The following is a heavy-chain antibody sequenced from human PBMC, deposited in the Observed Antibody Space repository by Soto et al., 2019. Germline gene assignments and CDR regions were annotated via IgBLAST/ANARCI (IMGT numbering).Heavy chain of an antibody. CDR1: GYTFTSYA. J-gene: IGHJ4*02. V-gene: IGHV1-3*01. CDR2: INAGNGNT. CDR3: ARGPGGPDGPGDY. D-gene: IGHD2-15*01. Sequence: QVQLVQSGAEVKKPGASVKVSCKASGYTFTSYAMHWVRQAPGQRLDGMGWINAGNGNTKYSQKFQGRVTITRATSGSTAYRELSSLRSEGTAVYYCARGPGGPDGPGDYWGQGTLVTVSS.